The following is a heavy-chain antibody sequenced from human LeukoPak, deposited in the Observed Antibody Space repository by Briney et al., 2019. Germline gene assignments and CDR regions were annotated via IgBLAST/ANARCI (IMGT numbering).Heavy chain of an antibody. D-gene: IGHD3-22*01. V-gene: IGHV4-4*07. CDR3: ARDQYYYDSSGYYRFDY. CDR1: GGSISSYY. Sequence: SETLPLTCTASGGSISSYYRSWIRQPAGKGLEWIGRIYTSGSTNYNPSLKSRVTMSVDTSKNQFSLKLSSVTAADTAVYYCARDQYYYDSSGYYRFDYWGQGTLVTVSS. CDR2: IYTSGST. J-gene: IGHJ4*02.